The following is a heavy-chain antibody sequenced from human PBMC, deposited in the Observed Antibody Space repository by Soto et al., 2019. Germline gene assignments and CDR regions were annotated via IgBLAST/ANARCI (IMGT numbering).Heavy chain of an antibody. CDR3: ARAECSSPNWITAEYSCGWDV. J-gene: IGHJ6*02. CDR1: GFTFSTFE. CDR2: INTAGSTK. Sequence: PGGSLRLSCAASGFTFSTFEMHWVRQAPGKGLEWVSYINTAGSTKYYAESVKGRFTISRDNARNSLFLQMNSLRAEDTAVYYWARAECSSPNWITAEYSCGWDVWGQGTMVTVS. D-gene: IGHD3-10*01. V-gene: IGHV3-48*03.